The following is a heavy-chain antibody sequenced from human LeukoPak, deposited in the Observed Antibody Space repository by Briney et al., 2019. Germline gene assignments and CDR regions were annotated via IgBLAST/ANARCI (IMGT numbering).Heavy chain of an antibody. V-gene: IGHV3-33*01. Sequence: QPGRSLRLSCAASGFTFRRCGMHWARQAPGKGLEWVAVIWYGGTNKYYADSVKGRFTISRDNSKNTLYLQMNSLRAEDTAVYYCARGRDGYNWIDYWGQGTLVTVSS. CDR3: ARGRDGYNWIDY. CDR2: IWYGGTNK. D-gene: IGHD5-24*01. J-gene: IGHJ4*02. CDR1: GFTFRRCG.